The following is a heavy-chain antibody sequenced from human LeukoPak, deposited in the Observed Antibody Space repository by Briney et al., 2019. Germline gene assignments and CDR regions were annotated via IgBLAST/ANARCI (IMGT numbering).Heavy chain of an antibody. CDR2: IIPIFGTA. D-gene: IGHD5-12*01. V-gene: IGHV1-69*06. Sequence: SVKVSCKASGGTFSSYAISWVRQAPGQGLEWMGGIIPIFGTANYAQKFQGRVTITADKSTSTAYMGLSSLRSEDTAVYYCAREGVDIVATYFDYWGQGTLVTVSS. J-gene: IGHJ4*02. CDR1: GGTFSSYA. CDR3: AREGVDIVATYFDY.